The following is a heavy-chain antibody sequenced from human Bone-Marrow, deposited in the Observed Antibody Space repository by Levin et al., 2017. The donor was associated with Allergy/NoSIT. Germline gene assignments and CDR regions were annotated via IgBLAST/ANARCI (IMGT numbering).Heavy chain of an antibody. CDR3: AKSGPARKQGLVQEYYYYGMDV. CDR2: ISYDGSIK. Sequence: PGGSLRLSCAASGFSFRNYGIHWVRQAPGKGLEWVAVISYDGSIKYYVDSVKGRFTISRDNSEDTLYLQMNSLRPDDTAVYYCAKSGPARKQGLVQEYYYYGMDVWGQGTTVTVSS. J-gene: IGHJ6*02. D-gene: IGHD3/OR15-3a*01. V-gene: IGHV3-30*18. CDR1: GFSFRNYG.